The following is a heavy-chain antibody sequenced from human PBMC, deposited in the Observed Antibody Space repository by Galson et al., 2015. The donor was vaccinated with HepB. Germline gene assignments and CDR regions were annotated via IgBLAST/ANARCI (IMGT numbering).Heavy chain of an antibody. CDR2: IRSKAYGGTT. D-gene: IGHD3-3*01. CDR3: TWASRGVTIFGVVTPFDY. CDR1: GFTFGDYA. Sequence: SLRLSCAASGFTFGDYALRWFRQAPGKGLEWVGFIRSKAYGGTTEYAASVKGRFTISRDDSKSIAYLQMNSLKTEDTAVYYCTWASRGVTIFGVVTPFDYWGQGTLVTVSS. V-gene: IGHV3-49*03. J-gene: IGHJ4*02.